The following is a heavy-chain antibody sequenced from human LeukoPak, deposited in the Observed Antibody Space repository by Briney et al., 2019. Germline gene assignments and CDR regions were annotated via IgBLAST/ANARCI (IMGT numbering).Heavy chain of an antibody. CDR3: AEDDGWLQLGGIDY. D-gene: IGHD5-24*01. CDR2: IQYDGTNK. V-gene: IGHV3-30*02. CDR1: GFTFSTYG. Sequence: PGGSLRLSCAASGFTFSTYGMHWVRQAPGKGLEWVTFIQYDGTNKYYADSVKGRFTISRDNSKNTLFLQMSSLRAEDTAVYYCAEDDGWLQLGGIDYWGQGTLVTVSS. J-gene: IGHJ4*02.